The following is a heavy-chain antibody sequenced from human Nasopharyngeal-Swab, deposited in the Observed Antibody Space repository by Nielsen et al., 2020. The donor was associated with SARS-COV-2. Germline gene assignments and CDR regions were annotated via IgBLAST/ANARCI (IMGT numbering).Heavy chain of an antibody. CDR3: ARGPLPRYCSGGSCYSRYYYYMDV. J-gene: IGHJ6*03. CDR2: NNHSGST. V-gene: IGHV4-34*01. CDR1: GGSFRGFY. Sequence: SETLSLTCAVYGGSFRGFYWGWVRPPPGKGGGWVGGNNHSGSTNYNPSLKSRVTISVDTSKNQFSLKLSSVTAADTAVYYCARGPLPRYCSGGSCYSRYYYYMDVWGKGTTVTVSS. D-gene: IGHD2-15*01.